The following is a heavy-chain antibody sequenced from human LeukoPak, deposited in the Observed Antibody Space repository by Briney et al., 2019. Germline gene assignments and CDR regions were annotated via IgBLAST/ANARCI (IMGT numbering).Heavy chain of an antibody. CDR1: GFTFSDYA. CDR2: MSYDGSNK. Sequence: GGSLRLSCAASGFTFSDYAMHWVRQAPGKGLEWVAVMSYDGSNKYYVDSVKGRFTISRDNSKSTLYLQMNSLRTEDTAVYYCAKLLWFGETEAFDIWGQGTMVTVSS. CDR3: AKLLWFGETEAFDI. D-gene: IGHD3-10*01. J-gene: IGHJ3*02. V-gene: IGHV3-30*18.